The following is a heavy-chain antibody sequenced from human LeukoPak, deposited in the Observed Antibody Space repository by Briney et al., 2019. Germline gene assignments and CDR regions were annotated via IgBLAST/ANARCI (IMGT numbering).Heavy chain of an antibody. V-gene: IGHV3-23*01. Sequence: GGSLRLSCAASGFTFSSYGMGWVRQAPGKGLEWVSAISGSGGSTYYADSVKGRFTVSRDNSKNTLYLQMNSLRAEDTAVYYCAKDWGIAVAGTPNNDYWGQGTLVTVSS. CDR3: AKDWGIAVAGTPNNDY. D-gene: IGHD6-19*01. CDR2: ISGSGGST. J-gene: IGHJ4*02. CDR1: GFTFSSYG.